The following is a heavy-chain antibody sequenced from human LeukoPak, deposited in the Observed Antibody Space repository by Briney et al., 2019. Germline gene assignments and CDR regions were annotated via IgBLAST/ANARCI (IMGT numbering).Heavy chain of an antibody. V-gene: IGHV4-61*02. CDR3: AREGYYGSGSYYKRSAEYFQH. Sequence: SETLSLTCTVSGGSISSGSYYWSWIRQPAGKGLEWIGRIYTSGSTNYNPSLKSRVTISVDTSKNQFSLKLSSVTAADTAVYYCAREGYYGSGSYYKRSAEYFQHWGQGTLVTVSS. J-gene: IGHJ1*01. CDR1: GGSISSGSYY. D-gene: IGHD3-10*01. CDR2: IYTSGST.